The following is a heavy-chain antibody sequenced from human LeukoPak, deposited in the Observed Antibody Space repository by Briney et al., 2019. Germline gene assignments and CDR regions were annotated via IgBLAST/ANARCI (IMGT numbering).Heavy chain of an antibody. V-gene: IGHV3-48*03. CDR3: ARIFSGGPTGHSFDI. D-gene: IGHD2-15*01. Sequence: PGGSLRLSCAASGFTFSNFEMNWVRQAPGKGLEWVSYISSSGGTKYYADSVKGRFTISRDNAKSSLYLQMNSLRAEDTAVYYCARIFSGGPTGHSFDIWGQGTMVTVSS. CDR2: ISSSGGTK. J-gene: IGHJ3*02. CDR1: GFTFSNFE.